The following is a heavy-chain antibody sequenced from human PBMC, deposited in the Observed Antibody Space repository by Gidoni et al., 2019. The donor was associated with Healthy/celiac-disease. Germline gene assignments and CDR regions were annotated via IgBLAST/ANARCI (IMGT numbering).Heavy chain of an antibody. V-gene: IGHV3-74*01. CDR1: GFTFSSYW. CDR3: ATSLSYSSGWDPDAFDI. D-gene: IGHD6-19*01. J-gene: IGHJ3*02. Sequence: EVQLVESGGGLVQPGGSLRLSCAASGFTFSSYWMHWVRQAPGKGLVWVSRINSDGSSTSYADSVKGRFTISRDNAKNTLYLQMNSLRAEDTAVYYCATSLSYSSGWDPDAFDIWGQGTMVTASS. CDR2: INSDGSST.